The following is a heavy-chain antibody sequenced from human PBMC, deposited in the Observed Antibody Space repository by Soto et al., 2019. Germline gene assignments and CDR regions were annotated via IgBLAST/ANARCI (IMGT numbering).Heavy chain of an antibody. Sequence: SETLSLTCTVSGDSIRSGNHYWSWIRQPPGKGLEWIGYIYYSGSTYYSPSLKSRVTISVDTSKNQFSLKLNSVTAADTAVYYCARVDILTVYGCVDVWGRGTTVTVSS. CDR3: ARVDILTVYGCVDV. J-gene: IGHJ6*02. D-gene: IGHD3-9*01. V-gene: IGHV4-30-4*01. CDR1: GDSIRSGNHY. CDR2: IYYSGST.